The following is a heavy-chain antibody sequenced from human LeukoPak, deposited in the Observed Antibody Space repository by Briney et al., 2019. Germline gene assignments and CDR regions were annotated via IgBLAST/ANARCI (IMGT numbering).Heavy chain of an antibody. CDR2: MRSSGSYI. D-gene: IGHD6-19*01. CDR3: ARGGVAGSEDF. CDR1: GFTFSSYS. Sequence: GGSLRLSCAASGFTFSSYSMHWVRQAPGKGLEWVSSMRSSGSYIYHADSVKGRFTISRDNAKNSLYLQMNSLRVDDAAVYYCARGGVAGSEDFWGQGTMVTVSS. J-gene: IGHJ3*01. V-gene: IGHV3-21*01.